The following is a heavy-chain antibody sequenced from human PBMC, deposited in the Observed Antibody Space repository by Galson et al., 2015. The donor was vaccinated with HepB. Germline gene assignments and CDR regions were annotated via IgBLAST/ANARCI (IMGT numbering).Heavy chain of an antibody. V-gene: IGHV3-48*01. CDR2: ISSSSNTI. CDR1: GFTFSSYS. J-gene: IGHJ5*02. D-gene: IGHD3-22*01. CDR3: ARTYYYDTSGSQLWFDP. Sequence: SLRLSCAASGFTFSSYSMNWVRQAPGKGLEWVSYISSSSNTIYYADSVKGRFTISRDNAKDSLYLQMNSLRAEDTAVYYCARTYYYDTSGSQLWFDPWGQGTLVTVSS.